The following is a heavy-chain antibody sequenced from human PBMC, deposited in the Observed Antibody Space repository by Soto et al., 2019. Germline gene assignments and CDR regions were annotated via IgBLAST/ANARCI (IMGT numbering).Heavy chain of an antibody. CDR1: GSTFSAYG. CDR2: ISVYTGNT. Sequence: SVKVSCKSSGSTFSAYGVRWVRQAPGQGLEWLGWISVYTGNTKQAQKFQDRVTLTTEASTCTAYLELRSLRSDDTAVYYCARDRCTTDRCYTHHFDVWGQGTTVTVSS. V-gene: IGHV1-18*04. CDR3: ARDRCTTDRCYTHHFDV. J-gene: IGHJ6*02. D-gene: IGHD2-8*01.